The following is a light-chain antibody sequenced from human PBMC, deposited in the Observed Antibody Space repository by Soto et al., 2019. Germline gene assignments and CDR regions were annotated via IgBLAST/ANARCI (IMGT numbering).Light chain of an antibody. CDR2: EVS. Sequence: QSVLTQPASVSGSPGQSITISCTGTSSDIGNYDFVSWYQQVPGTAPKAMIYEVSSRPSGVSNRFSGSKSGNTASLTISGLQAEDEAYYYCSSYTTSTSVILFGGGTKLTFL. CDR3: SSYTTSTSVIL. CDR1: SSDIGNYDF. J-gene: IGLJ2*01. V-gene: IGLV2-14*01.